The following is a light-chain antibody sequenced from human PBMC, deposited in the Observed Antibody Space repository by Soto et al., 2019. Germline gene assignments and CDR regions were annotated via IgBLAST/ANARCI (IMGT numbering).Light chain of an antibody. CDR3: QQYSIWRT. CDR1: ESVSTN. Sequence: IVMTQSPATLSVSPGERATLSCRASESVSTNLAWYQQKAGQAPRLLIYGASTRATGIPARFSGSGSGTEFTLTISSLQSEDFAVYYCQQYSIWRTFGQGTKVDIK. J-gene: IGKJ1*01. CDR2: GAS. V-gene: IGKV3-15*01.